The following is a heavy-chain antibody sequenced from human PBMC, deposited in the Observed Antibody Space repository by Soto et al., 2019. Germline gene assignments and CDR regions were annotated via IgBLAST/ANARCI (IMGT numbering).Heavy chain of an antibody. Sequence: QVQLVESGGGVVQPGRSLRLSCAASGFTFSSYGMHWVRQAPGKGLEWVAVISYDGSNKYYADSVKGRFTIFRDNSKNTLYLQMNSLRAEDTAVYYCAKDMDILVVVAATLIDYWGQGTLVTVSS. CDR2: ISYDGSNK. J-gene: IGHJ4*02. V-gene: IGHV3-30*18. CDR3: AKDMDILVVVAATLIDY. CDR1: GFTFSSYG. D-gene: IGHD2-15*01.